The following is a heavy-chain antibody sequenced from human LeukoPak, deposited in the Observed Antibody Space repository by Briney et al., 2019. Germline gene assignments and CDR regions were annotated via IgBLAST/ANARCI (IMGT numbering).Heavy chain of an antibody. J-gene: IGHJ4*02. CDR3: AKESNVGYSYGSFEY. CDR1: GFTFSSYS. V-gene: IGHV3-21*01. Sequence: GGSLRLSCAASGFTFSSYSMNWVRQAPGKGLEWVSSISSSSSYIYYADSVRGRFTISRDNAKNSLYLQMNSLRAEDTAVYYCAKESNVGYSYGSFEYWGQGTLVTVSS. D-gene: IGHD5-18*01. CDR2: ISSSSSYI.